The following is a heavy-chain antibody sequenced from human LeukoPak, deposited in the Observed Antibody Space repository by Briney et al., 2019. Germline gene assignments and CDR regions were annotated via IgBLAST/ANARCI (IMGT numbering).Heavy chain of an antibody. CDR2: ISYDGSNK. CDR3: AKDSGY. D-gene: IGHD3-10*01. Sequence: GGSLRLSCAASGFTFSSYAMHWVRQAPGKGLEWVAVISYDGSNKYYADSVKGRFTISRDNSKNTLYLQMNSLRAEDTAVYYCAKDSGYWGQGTLVTVSS. J-gene: IGHJ4*02. CDR1: GFTFSSYA. V-gene: IGHV3-30-3*01.